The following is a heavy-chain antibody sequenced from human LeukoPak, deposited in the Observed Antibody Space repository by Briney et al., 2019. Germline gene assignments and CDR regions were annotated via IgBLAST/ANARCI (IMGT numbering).Heavy chain of an antibody. Sequence: PSETLSLTCTVSGGSISSYYWSWIRQPPGKGLEWIGYIYYSGSTNYNPSLKSRVTISVDTSKDQFSLKLSSVTAADTAVYYCVRVGDFWSGYPNWYFDLWGRGTLVTVSS. D-gene: IGHD3-3*01. J-gene: IGHJ2*01. CDR2: IYYSGST. CDR3: VRVGDFWSGYPNWYFDL. V-gene: IGHV4-59*01. CDR1: GGSISSYY.